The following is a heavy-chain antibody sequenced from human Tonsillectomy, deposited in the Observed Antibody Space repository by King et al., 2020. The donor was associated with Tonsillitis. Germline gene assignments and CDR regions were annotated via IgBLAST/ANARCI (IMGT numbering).Heavy chain of an antibody. J-gene: IGHJ6*03. CDR3: TPAPGGRGYSGYDSDYYYYYMDV. D-gene: IGHD5-12*01. V-gene: IGHV3-15*01. CDR2: IKSKTDGGTT. CDR1: GFTFSNAW. Sequence: VQLVESGGGLVKPGGSLRLYCAASGFTFSNAWMSWVRQAPGKGLEWVGRIKSKTDGGTTDYAAPVKGRFTISRDDSKNTLYLQMNSLKTEDTAVYYCTPAPGGRGYSGYDSDYYYYYMDVWGKGTTVTVSS.